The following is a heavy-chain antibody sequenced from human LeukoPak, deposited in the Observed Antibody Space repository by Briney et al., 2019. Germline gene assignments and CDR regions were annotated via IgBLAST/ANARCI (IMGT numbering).Heavy chain of an antibody. Sequence: SQTLSLTCAISGDSVSSDSAAWNWIRQSPSRGLEWLGRTYYRSKWYNDYVVSVKSRITINPDTSGNQFSLHLKSVTPEDTAVFTCARDSGTYSPPLASWGQGPRAPVS. J-gene: IGHJ5*02. V-gene: IGHV6-1*01. CDR3: ARDSGTYSPPLAS. CDR1: GDSVSSDSAA. CDR2: TYYRSKWYN. D-gene: IGHD2-21*01.